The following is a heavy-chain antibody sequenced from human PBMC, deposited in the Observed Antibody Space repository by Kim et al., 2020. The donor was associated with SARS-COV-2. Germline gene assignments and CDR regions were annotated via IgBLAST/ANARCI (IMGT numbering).Heavy chain of an antibody. J-gene: IGHJ3*02. CDR3: AKAKRSTTAVRGNINDGFDM. CDR1: GFTFSSFA. CDR2: VSGRGGST. D-gene: IGHD3-10*01. V-gene: IGHV3-23*01. Sequence: GGSLRLSCAASGFTFSSFAMSWVRQAPGKGLEWVSGVSGRGGSTYYVESVKGRFTISRDNSKNTLYLQVNSLRAEDTAVYYCAKAKRSTTAVRGNINDGFDMWGQGTMVTVSS.